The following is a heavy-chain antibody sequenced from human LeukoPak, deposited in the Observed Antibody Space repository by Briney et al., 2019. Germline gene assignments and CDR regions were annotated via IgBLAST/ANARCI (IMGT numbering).Heavy chain of an antibody. CDR2: ISGSGGST. Sequence: GSLRLSCAASGFTFSSYAMSWVRQAPGKGLEWVSAISGSGGSTYYADSVKGRLTISRDNSKNTLYLQMNSLRAEDTAVYYCAKDFKVVATQLAPPDAFDIWGQGTMVTVSS. J-gene: IGHJ3*02. D-gene: IGHD5-12*01. CDR3: AKDFKVVATQLAPPDAFDI. CDR1: GFTFSSYA. V-gene: IGHV3-23*01.